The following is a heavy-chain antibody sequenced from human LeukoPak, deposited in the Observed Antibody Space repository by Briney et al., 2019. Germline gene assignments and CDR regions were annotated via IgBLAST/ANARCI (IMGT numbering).Heavy chain of an antibody. D-gene: IGHD1-26*01. Sequence: PGGSLRLSCAASGFTFSSYSMNWVRQAPGKGLEWVSSISSSSSYIYYADSVKGRFTISRDNAKNSLYLQMNSLRAEDTAVYYCARSSRLLGHMDVWGKGTTVTVSS. CDR3: ARSSRLLGHMDV. CDR1: GFTFSSYS. J-gene: IGHJ6*03. V-gene: IGHV3-21*01. CDR2: ISSSSSYI.